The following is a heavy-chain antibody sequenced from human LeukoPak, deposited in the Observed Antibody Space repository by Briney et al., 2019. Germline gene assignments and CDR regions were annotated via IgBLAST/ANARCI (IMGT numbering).Heavy chain of an antibody. V-gene: IGHV3-33*01. CDR2: IWNDGSET. D-gene: IGHD6-13*01. CDR1: GFIFSNYG. J-gene: IGHJ4*02. CDR3: ARDMGRAWYGPPDY. Sequence: GGSLRLSCAASGFIFSNYGMHWVRQAPGKRLEWVAVIWNDGSETFHADSVKGRFRIARDNSKNTLYMQMNSLRAEDTAVYFCARDMGRAWYGPPDYWGQGTLVTVSS.